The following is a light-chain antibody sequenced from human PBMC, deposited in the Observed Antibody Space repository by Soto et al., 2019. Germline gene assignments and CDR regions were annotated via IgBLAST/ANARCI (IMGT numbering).Light chain of an antibody. CDR1: QSVTSN. CDR3: QQYKDWPLT. J-gene: IGKJ4*01. Sequence: EIVMTQSPATLSVSPGERATLSCRASQSVTSNLAWYQQKPGQAPRLLIYGASTRATGIPVRVSGSGSGTEFTLTISSLQSEDFAVYYCQQYKDWPLTFGGGTKVEIK. V-gene: IGKV3-15*01. CDR2: GAS.